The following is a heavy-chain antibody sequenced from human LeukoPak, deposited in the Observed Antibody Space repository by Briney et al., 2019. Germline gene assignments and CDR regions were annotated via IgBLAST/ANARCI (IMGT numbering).Heavy chain of an antibody. D-gene: IGHD1-14*01. J-gene: IGHJ5*02. V-gene: IGHV4-59*01. CDR1: GGSISGYY. CDR3: ARMLRTDPPEGFDP. Sequence: SETLSLTCTVSGGSISGYYWSWIRQPPGKGLEWVGSIYYGGSTKYNLSLRSRVTISGDTSKNQFSLNLSSVTAADTAVYYCARMLRTDPPEGFDPWGQGTLVTVSS. CDR2: IYYGGST.